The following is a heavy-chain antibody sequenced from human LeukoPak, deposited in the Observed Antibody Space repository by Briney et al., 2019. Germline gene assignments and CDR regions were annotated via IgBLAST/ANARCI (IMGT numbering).Heavy chain of an antibody. J-gene: IGHJ4*02. V-gene: IGHV1-24*01. D-gene: IGHD1-26*01. Sequence: GASVTVSCKVSGYALTELSMHWVRQAPGKGLEWMGGFGPEDGETIFAQKFQGRVTLTEDTSTDTTYMELSSLRSEDTAVYYCATVFFSGSYYFDYWGQGTLVTVSS. CDR3: ATVFFSGSYYFDY. CDR1: GYALTELS. CDR2: FGPEDGET.